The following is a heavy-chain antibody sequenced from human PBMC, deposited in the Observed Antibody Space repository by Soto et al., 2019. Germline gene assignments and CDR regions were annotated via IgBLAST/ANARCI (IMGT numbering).Heavy chain of an antibody. V-gene: IGHV1-3*01. D-gene: IGHD6-13*01. Sequence: ASVKVSCKASGYTFTSYAMHWVRQAPGQRLEWMGWINAGNGNTKYSQKFQGRVTITRDTSASTAYMELSSLRSEDTAVYYCALGTSQLDPIDYWGQGTLVTVSS. CDR1: GYTFTSYA. CDR3: ALGTSQLDPIDY. CDR2: INAGNGNT. J-gene: IGHJ4*02.